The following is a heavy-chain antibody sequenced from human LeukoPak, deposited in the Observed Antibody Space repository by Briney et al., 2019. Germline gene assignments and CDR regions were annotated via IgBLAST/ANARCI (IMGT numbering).Heavy chain of an antibody. Sequence: GGPLRLSCAASGFTFSSYAMHWVRQAPGKGLEWVAVISYDGSNKYYADSVKGRFTISRDNSKNTLYLQMNSLRAEDTAVYYCVCDPIKGPIDSSGYLNGFDYWGQGTLVTVSS. CDR1: GFTFSSYA. CDR2: ISYDGSNK. CDR3: VCDPIKGPIDSSGYLNGFDY. V-gene: IGHV3-30-3*01. D-gene: IGHD3-22*01. J-gene: IGHJ4*02.